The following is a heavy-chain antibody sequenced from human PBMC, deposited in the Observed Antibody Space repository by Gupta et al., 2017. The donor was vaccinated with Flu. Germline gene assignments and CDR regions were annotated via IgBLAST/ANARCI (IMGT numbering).Heavy chain of an antibody. V-gene: IGHV3-30*18. CDR2: MSDDGSNQ. J-gene: IGHJ4*02. CDR1: GFTFRDYG. Sequence: QAQLVQSGGGVVQPGTSLRLSSDASGFTFRDYGMHWVRQAPGKGLEWMAVMSDDGSNQWDADSVRGRFTISRDNSKNTLFLQMNSLRADDTAVYYCAKGGRHNWNYDGDYWGQGTLVTVSS. CDR3: AKGGRHNWNYDGDY. D-gene: IGHD1-7*01.